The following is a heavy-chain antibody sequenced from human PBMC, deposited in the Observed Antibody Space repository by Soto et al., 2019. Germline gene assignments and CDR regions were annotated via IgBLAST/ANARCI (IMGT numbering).Heavy chain of an antibody. V-gene: IGHV3-15*07. J-gene: IGHJ3*02. D-gene: IGHD3-3*01. CDR2: IKSKTDGGTT. Sequence: GGSLRLSCAASGFTFSNAWMNWVRQAPGKGLEWVGRIKSKTDGGTTDYAAPVKGRFTISRDDSKNTLYLQMNSLKTEDTAVYYCTTTYYDFWSGLWPVTDAFDIWGQGTMVTVSS. CDR3: TTTYYDFWSGLWPVTDAFDI. CDR1: GFTFSNAW.